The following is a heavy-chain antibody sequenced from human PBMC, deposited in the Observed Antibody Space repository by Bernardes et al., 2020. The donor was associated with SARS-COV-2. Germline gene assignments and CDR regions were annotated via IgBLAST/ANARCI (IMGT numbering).Heavy chain of an antibody. CDR2: IYSGGST. D-gene: IGHD6-25*01. Sequence: GGSLRLSCAASGFTVSSTYMSWVRQAPGQGLEWVSLIYSGGSTFYADSVRGRFTISRDDSKNTLYLQMNSVRAEDTAVYYCAKKYTSGWTFDNWGQGTLVTGSA. CDR3: AKKYTSGWTFDN. CDR1: GFTVSSTY. J-gene: IGHJ4*02. V-gene: IGHV3-53*01.